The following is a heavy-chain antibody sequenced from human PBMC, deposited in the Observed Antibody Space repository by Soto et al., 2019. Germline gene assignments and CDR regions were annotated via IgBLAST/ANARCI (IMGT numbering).Heavy chain of an antibody. CDR2: INPNSGGT. Sequence: QVQLVQSGAEVKKPGASVKVSCKASGYTFTGYYMHWVRQAPGQGLEWMGWINPNSGGTNYAQKFQARVPMTRDTSISTAYMELSRLRSDDTAVYYCARGLDFWSGRDNWLEPWVQGTLVTVSS. CDR1: GYTFTGYY. CDR3: ARGLDFWSGRDNWLEP. D-gene: IGHD3-3*01. V-gene: IGHV1-2*02. J-gene: IGHJ5*02.